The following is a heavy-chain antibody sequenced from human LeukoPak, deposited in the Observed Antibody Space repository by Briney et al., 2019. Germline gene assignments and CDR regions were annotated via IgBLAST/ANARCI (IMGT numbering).Heavy chain of an antibody. Sequence: PGGSLRLSCASSGFTFSDHHMSWIRQAPGKGLEWVSDIGLGGSNIDHADSVKGRFTISRDDARNSLYLEMNSLRAEDTAVYYCARDHVVPGLVFDHWGQGTLVSVSS. V-gene: IGHV3-11*04. CDR2: IGLGGSNI. CDR3: ARDHVVPGLVFDH. J-gene: IGHJ4*02. CDR1: GFTFSDHH. D-gene: IGHD3-10*01.